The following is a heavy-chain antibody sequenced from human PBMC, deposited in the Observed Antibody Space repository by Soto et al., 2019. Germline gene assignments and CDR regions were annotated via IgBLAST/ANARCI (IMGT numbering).Heavy chain of an antibody. V-gene: IGHV3-53*01. CDR2: IYSVGNR. CDR1: GFTVSNNY. D-gene: IGHD2-15*01. J-gene: IGHJ4*02. CDR3: ARDYSSTLSNPFDY. Sequence: QTGGSLRLSCAVSGFTVSNNYMSWDRQAPGKGPEWVAVIYSVGNRYYADSVKGRFSVSRDSAKNTLYLQMDNLRAEDTAVYYCARDYSSTLSNPFDYWGQGTWVTVSS.